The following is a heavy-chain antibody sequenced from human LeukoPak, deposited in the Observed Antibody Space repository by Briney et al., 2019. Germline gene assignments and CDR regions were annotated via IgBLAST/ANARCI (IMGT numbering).Heavy chain of an antibody. D-gene: IGHD6-13*01. V-gene: IGHV3-74*01. CDR1: GFTFSSYW. CDR2: INSDGSST. CDR3: ARVHIAAAGTLYYFDY. Sequence: GGSLRLSCAASGFTFSSYWMHWVRQAPGKGLVWVSRINSDGSSTSYADSVKGRFTISRDSAKNTLYLQMNSLRAEDTAVYYCARVHIAAAGTLYYFDYWGQGTLVTVSS. J-gene: IGHJ4*02.